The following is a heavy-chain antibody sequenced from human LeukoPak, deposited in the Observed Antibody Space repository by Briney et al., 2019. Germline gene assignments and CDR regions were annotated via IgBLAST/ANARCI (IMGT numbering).Heavy chain of an antibody. J-gene: IGHJ4*02. CDR2: FDPADVGT. CDR1: GFPLSELS. V-gene: IGHV1-24*01. D-gene: IGHD6-13*01. Sequence: SVNVSRKVSGFPLSELSMYWVRQAPGKGLEWIGGFDPADVGTFYAQKFQARVTITADTSTHTFYMLVNSLRSDDTAVYCCATDPMGASYSDVHDNWGQGTLVGVSS. CDR3: ATDPMGASYSDVHDN.